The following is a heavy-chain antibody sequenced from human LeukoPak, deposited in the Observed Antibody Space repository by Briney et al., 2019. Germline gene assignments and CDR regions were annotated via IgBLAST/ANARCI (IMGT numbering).Heavy chain of an antibody. CDR1: GYTFTGYY. J-gene: IGHJ6*02. CDR3: ARGRYCSGGSCYRYDYYYGMDV. D-gene: IGHD2-15*01. CDR2: INPNSGGT. Sequence: ASVKVSCKASGYTFTGYYMHWVRQAPGQGLEWMGWINPNSGGTNYAQKFQGRVTMTRDTSISTAYMELSRLRSDDTAVYYCARGRYCSGGSCYRYDYYYGMDVWGQGTTVTVSS. V-gene: IGHV1-2*02.